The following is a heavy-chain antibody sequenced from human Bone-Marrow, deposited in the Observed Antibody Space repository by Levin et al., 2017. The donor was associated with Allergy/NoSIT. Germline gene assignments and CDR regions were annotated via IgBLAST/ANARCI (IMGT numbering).Heavy chain of an antibody. CDR1: GYTFTSYY. CDR3: AREFVVVVVATAPPRDSDAFDI. J-gene: IGHJ3*02. CDR2: INPSGGSP. V-gene: IGHV1-46*01. Sequence: GASVKVSCKASGYTFTSYYMHWVRQAPGQGLEWMGIINPSGGSPTYAQKFQGRVTMTRDTSTSTVYMELSSLRSEDTAVYYCAREFVVVVVATAPPRDSDAFDIWGQGTMVTVSS. D-gene: IGHD2-15*01.